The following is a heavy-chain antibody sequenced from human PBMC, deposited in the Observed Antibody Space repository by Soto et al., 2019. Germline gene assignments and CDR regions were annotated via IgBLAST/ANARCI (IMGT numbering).Heavy chain of an antibody. V-gene: IGHV1-8*01. CDR1: GYSFINYD. Sequence: QVQLVQSGAEVKKPGASVKVSCKASGYSFINYDINWVRQATGQGREWMGWMNPNTGNTGYAQKFQGRVTMTRTTSISPAYMELCSLTSEDTAVYYCASCRVRVVDFDPWGQGTPVAVSS. J-gene: IGHJ5*02. D-gene: IGHD3-3*01. CDR3: ASCRVRVVDFDP. CDR2: MNPNTGNT.